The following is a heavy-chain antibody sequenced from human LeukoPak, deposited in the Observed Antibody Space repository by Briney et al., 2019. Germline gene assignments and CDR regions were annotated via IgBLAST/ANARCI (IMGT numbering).Heavy chain of an antibody. V-gene: IGHV1-2*02. CDR3: ARVAARPHPCFDY. J-gene: IGHJ4*02. CDR1: GYTFTGYY. D-gene: IGHD6-6*01. Sequence: ASVKVSCKASGYTFTGYYMHWVRQAPGQGLEWMGWINPNSGGTNYAQKFQGRVTMTRGTSISTAYMELRSLRSDDTAVYYCARVAARPHPCFDYWGQGTLVTVSS. CDR2: INPNSGGT.